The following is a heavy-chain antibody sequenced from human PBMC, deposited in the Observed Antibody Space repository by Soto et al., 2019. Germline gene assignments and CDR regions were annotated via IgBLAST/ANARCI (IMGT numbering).Heavy chain of an antibody. V-gene: IGHV3-23*01. CDR2: IGASGDKT. D-gene: IGHD2-21*01. Sequence: PGGSLRLSCAGSGFSFSMSWVRQAPGKGLEWVSSIGASGDKTFYADSVKGRFTISRDNSKNTLYLQMDSLRVEDTALYYCAKGRQFVRNGMDVWGQGTTVTVSS. CDR1: GFSFS. CDR3: AKGRQFVRNGMDV. J-gene: IGHJ6*02.